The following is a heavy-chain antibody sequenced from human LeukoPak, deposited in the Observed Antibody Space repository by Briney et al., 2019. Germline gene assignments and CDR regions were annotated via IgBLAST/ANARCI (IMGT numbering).Heavy chain of an antibody. D-gene: IGHD3-22*01. V-gene: IGHV4-61*02. CDR1: GGSISSGSYY. CDR3: AKRGTYYYDSSDAFDI. J-gene: IGHJ3*02. CDR2: IYTSGST. Sequence: SETLSLTCTVSGGSISSGSYYWSWIRQPAGKALEWIGRIYTSGSTNYNPSLKSRVTISVDTSKNQFSLKLSSVTAADTAVYYCAKRGTYYYDSSDAFDIWGQGTMVTVSS.